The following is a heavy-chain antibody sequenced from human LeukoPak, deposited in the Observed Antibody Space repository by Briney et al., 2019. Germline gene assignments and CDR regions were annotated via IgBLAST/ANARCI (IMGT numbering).Heavy chain of an antibody. V-gene: IGHV3-53*01. D-gene: IGHD4-23*01. J-gene: IGHJ4*02. Sequence: GGSLRLSCVVSGFTVSTNYMSWVRQAPGKGLEWVSLISSGGSTYYADSVKGRFTISRDNSKNTLYLQMNSLRAEDTAVYYCARRAGGYSHPYDYWGQGTLVTVSS. CDR2: ISSGGST. CDR1: GFTVSTNY. CDR3: ARRAGGYSHPYDY.